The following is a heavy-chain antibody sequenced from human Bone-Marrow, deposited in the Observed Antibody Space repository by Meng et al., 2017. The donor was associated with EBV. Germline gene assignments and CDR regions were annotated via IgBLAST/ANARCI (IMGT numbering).Heavy chain of an antibody. J-gene: IGHJ4*02. V-gene: IGHV1-69*01. D-gene: IGHD3-9*01. Sequence: GQLGQSGGEVKKPGSSVKVSCKASGGTFSSYAISWVRQAPGQGLEWMGGIIPIFGTANYAQKFQGRVTITADESTSTAYMELSSLRSEDTAVYYCARDSDILTGPGGYWGQGTLVTVSS. CDR1: GGTFSSYA. CDR3: ARDSDILTGPGGY. CDR2: IIPIFGTA.